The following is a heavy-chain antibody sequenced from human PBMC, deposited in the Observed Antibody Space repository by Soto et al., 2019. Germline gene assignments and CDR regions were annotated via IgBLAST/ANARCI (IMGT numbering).Heavy chain of an antibody. Sequence: GGSLRLSCAASGFTFSNAWMSWVRQAPGKGLEWVGRIKSKTDGGTTDYAAPVKGRFTISRDDSKNTLYLQMNSLKTEDTAVYYCTTEWLPNPIRYYGMDVWGQGTTVTVSS. CDR1: GFTFSNAW. CDR2: IKSKTDGGTT. D-gene: IGHD3-22*01. V-gene: IGHV3-15*01. CDR3: TTEWLPNPIRYYGMDV. J-gene: IGHJ6*02.